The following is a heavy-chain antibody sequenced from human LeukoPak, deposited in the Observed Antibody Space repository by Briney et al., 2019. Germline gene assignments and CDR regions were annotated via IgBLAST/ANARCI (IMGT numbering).Heavy chain of an antibody. CDR3: ARDRGRYYMDV. D-gene: IGHD6-25*01. CDR2: ISSSSSYI. V-gene: IGHV3-21*01. Sequence: PGGSLRLSCAASGFTFSSYSMNWVRQAPGKGLEWVSSISSSSSYIYYADSVKGRFTISRDNAKNSLYLQMDSLRAEDTAVYYCARDRGRYYMDVWGKGTTVTISS. CDR1: GFTFSSYS. J-gene: IGHJ6*03.